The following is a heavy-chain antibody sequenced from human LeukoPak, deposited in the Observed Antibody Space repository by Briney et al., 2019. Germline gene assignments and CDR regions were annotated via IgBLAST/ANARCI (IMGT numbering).Heavy chain of an antibody. CDR1: GYTFTGYF. Sequence: ASVKVSCKASGYTFTGYFVHWVRQAPGQRLEWMGWINPNSGGTNYAQKFQGRVTMTRDTSISTAYMELSRLKSDDTAVYYCARDIYGSGSYYNYNWGQGTLVTVSS. D-gene: IGHD3-10*01. CDR2: INPNSGGT. CDR3: ARDIYGSGSYYNYN. V-gene: IGHV1-2*02. J-gene: IGHJ4*02.